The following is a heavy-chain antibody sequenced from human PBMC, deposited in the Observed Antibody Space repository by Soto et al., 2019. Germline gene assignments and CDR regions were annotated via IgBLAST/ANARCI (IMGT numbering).Heavy chain of an antibody. CDR2: IYPGDSNT. J-gene: IGHJ6*02. CDR3: ARTVVGSGNPLTPYYYGMDV. D-gene: IGHD3-10*01. V-gene: IGHV5-51*01. CDR1: GYSFTSYW. Sequence: PGESLKISCKGSGYSFTSYWIGWVRQMPGKGLEWMGIIYPGDSNTRYSPSLQGQVTISVDKSISTAYLQWSSLKATDTAMYYCARTVVGSGNPLTPYYYGMDVWGQGTTVTVS.